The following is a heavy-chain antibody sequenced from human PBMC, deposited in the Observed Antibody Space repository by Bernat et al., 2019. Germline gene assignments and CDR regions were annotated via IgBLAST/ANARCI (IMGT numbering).Heavy chain of an antibody. CDR2: ISFDVSNK. CDR3: AREGGYCSGCSCARIVYYYYYYYMDV. D-gene: IGHD2-15*01. CDR1: GFTFSSSA. V-gene: IGHV3-30*01. Sequence: QVQLVESGGGVVQPGRSLRLSCAASGFTFSSSAMHWVRQAPCKGLEWVAVISFDVSNKYYADSVKDRFTISRDNSKNTLYLQMNSLRAKDTAVYYCAREGGYCSGCSCARIVYYYYYYYMDVWGKGTTVTVSS. J-gene: IGHJ6*03.